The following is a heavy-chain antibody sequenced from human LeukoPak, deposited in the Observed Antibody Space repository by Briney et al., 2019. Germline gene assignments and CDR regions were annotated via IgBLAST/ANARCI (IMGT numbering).Heavy chain of an antibody. V-gene: IGHV3-30*02. CDR1: GFTFTSYG. CDR2: IRYDGSNK. D-gene: IGHD3-10*01. J-gene: IGHJ6*03. Sequence: GGSLRLSCAAAGFTFTSYGMHWVRQAPGKGLEWVAFIRYDGSNKYYADSVKGRFTISRDNSKNTLYLQMNSLRAEDTAVYYCAKETEFSHYYYYYYMDVWGKGTTVTISS. CDR3: AKETEFSHYYYYYYMDV.